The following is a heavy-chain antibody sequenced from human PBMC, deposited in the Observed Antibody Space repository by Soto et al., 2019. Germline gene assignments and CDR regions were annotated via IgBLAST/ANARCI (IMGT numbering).Heavy chain of an antibody. D-gene: IGHD2-2*01. CDR2: IKQDGSEK. J-gene: IGHJ4*01. CDR3: ARGRGCSTGCHNFDY. CDR1: GFTFSSYW. V-gene: IGHV3-7*01. Sequence: EVQLVESGGGLVQPGGSLRLSCAASGFTFSSYWMSWVRQAPWKGLEWVANIKQDGSEKYYVDSVKGRFTISRDNAKNSLYLQMNSLRAEDTAMHYCARGRGCSTGCHNFDYWGQGTLVTVSS.